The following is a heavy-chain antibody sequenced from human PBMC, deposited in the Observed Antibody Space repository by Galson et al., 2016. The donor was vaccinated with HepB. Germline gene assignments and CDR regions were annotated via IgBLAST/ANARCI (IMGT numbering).Heavy chain of an antibody. CDR1: GFTFSTYS. CDR3: ARDLNYYDSSGYYQNACFDY. J-gene: IGHJ4*02. V-gene: IGHV3-48*02. D-gene: IGHD3-22*01. Sequence: SLRLSCATSGFTFSTYSMNWVRQAPGQGLVWLSYISSTSSTIYYADSVRGRLTISRDNAKNSLYLQMNSLRDEDSAVYYCARDLNYYDSSGYYQNACFDYWGQGTLVTVSS. CDR2: ISSTSSTI.